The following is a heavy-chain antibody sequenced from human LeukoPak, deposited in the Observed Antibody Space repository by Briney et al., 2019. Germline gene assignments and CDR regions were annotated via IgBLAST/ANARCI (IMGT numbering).Heavy chain of an antibody. D-gene: IGHD3-10*01. V-gene: IGHV6-1*01. J-gene: IGHJ4*02. CDR3: VRDSDDYYWALDF. Sequence: SQTLSLTCAISGDSVSNSIATWNWVRQSPSRGLEWLGRTYYRSRWGNDYAISVKGRITINPDTSRNQFSLRLNSVTPEDTAVYYCVRDSDDYYWALDFWGQGTPVTVSS. CDR1: GDSVSNSIAT. CDR2: TYYRSRWGN.